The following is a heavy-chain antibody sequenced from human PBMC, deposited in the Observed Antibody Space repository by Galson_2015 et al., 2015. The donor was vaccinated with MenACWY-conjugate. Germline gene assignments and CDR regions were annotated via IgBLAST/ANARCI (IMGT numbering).Heavy chain of an antibody. J-gene: IGHJ2*01. V-gene: IGHV3-23*01. D-gene: IGHD3-3*01. CDR3: AKQVLDGYFDL. Sequence: SLRLSCAASGFTFSSYAMSWVRQAPGKGLEWVSYISGSGISTHYADSVKGRFTIIRDNSKNTLYLQMSSLRAEDTAVYYCAKQVLDGYFDLWGRGTLVTVSS. CDR1: GFTFSSYA. CDR2: ISGSGIST.